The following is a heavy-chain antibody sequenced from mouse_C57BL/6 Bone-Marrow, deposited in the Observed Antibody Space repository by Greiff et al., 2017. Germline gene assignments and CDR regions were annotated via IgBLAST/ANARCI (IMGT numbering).Heavy chain of an antibody. CDR3: AREEDYYGSSYYFDY. CDR1: GFTFSSYA. D-gene: IGHD1-1*01. CDR2: ISDGGSYT. V-gene: IGHV5-4*01. J-gene: IGHJ2*01. Sequence: EVQRVESGGGLVKPGGSLKLSCAASGFTFSSYAMSWVRQTPEKRLEWVATISDGGSYTYYPANVKGRFTISRDNAKNHLYLQMSHLKSEDTAMYYCAREEDYYGSSYYFDYWGQGTTLTVSS.